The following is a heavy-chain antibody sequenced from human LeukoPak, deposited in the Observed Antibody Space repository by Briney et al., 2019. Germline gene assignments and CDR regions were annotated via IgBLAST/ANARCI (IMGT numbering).Heavy chain of an antibody. CDR3: ARVGGTNYYYYGMDV. J-gene: IGHJ6*02. CDR2: IYDSGST. Sequence: SETLSLTCTVSGGSVSSGSYYWSWIRQPPGKGLEWIGYIYDSGSTNYNPSLKSRVTISVDTSKNQFSLKLSSVTAADMAVYYCARVGGTNYYYYGMDVWGQGTTVTVSS. V-gene: IGHV4-61*01. D-gene: IGHD3-10*01. CDR1: GGSVSSGSYY.